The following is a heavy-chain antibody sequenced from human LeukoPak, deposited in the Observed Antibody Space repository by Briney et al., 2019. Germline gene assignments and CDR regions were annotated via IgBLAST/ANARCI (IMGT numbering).Heavy chain of an antibody. D-gene: IGHD4-17*01. CDR2: IYYNGAT. V-gene: IGHV4-59*01. J-gene: IGHJ3*02. CDR3: ARRPDYGDSVRSPGAFDI. Sequence: SETLSLTCTVSGASISTYYWSWIRQPPGKGLEWIGYIYYNGATNYNPSLKSRVSVSIDTAKNKFSLKMRSMTAADSGVYYCARRPDYGDSVRSPGAFDIWGQGTMVTVSS. CDR1: GASISTYY.